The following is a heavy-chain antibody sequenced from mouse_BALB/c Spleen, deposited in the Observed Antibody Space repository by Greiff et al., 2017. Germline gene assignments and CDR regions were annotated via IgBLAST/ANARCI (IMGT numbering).Heavy chain of an antibody. D-gene: IGHD1-1*01. Sequence: DVHLVESGGDLVKPGGSLKLSCAASGFTFSSYGMSWVRQTPDKRLEWVATISSGGSYTYYPDSVKGRFTISRDNAKNTLYLQMSSLKSEDTAMYYCARQSYYGREDWFAYWGQGTLVTVSA. J-gene: IGHJ3*01. CDR2: ISSGGSYT. V-gene: IGHV5-6*01. CDR1: GFTFSSYG. CDR3: ARQSYYGREDWFAY.